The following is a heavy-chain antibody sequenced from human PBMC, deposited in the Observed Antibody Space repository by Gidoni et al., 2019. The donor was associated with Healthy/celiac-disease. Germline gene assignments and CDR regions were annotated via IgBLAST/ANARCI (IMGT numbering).Heavy chain of an antibody. D-gene: IGHD5-12*01. V-gene: IGHV1-69*06. CDR1: GGTFSSYA. CDR3: ARDDRMYSGYGPSYYYYYMDV. Sequence: QVQLVQSGAEVKKPGSSVKVSCKASGGTFSSYAISWVRQAPGQGLEWMGGIIPIFGTANYAQKFQGRVTITADKSTSTAYMELSSLRSEDTAVYYCARDDRMYSGYGPSYYYYYMDVWGKGTTVTVSS. CDR2: IIPIFGTA. J-gene: IGHJ6*03.